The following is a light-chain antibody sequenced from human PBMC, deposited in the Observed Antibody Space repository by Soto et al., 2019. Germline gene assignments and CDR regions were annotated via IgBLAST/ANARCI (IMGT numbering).Light chain of an antibody. J-gene: IGLJ3*02. V-gene: IGLV6-57*01. Sequence: NFMLTQPHSVSESPGKTVTISCTRSSGSIASNYVQWYQQRPGSSPTTVIYDDNQRPSGVPDRFSGSIDISSNSASLTISGLKTEDEADYYCQSYDSSTWVFGGGTKLTVL. CDR2: DDN. CDR3: QSYDSSTWV. CDR1: SGSIASNY.